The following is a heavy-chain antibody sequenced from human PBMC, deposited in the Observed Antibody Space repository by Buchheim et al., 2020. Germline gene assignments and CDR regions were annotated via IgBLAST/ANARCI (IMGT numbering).Heavy chain of an antibody. CDR2: IKQDGSEK. D-gene: IGHD3-10*01. J-gene: IGHJ4*02. CDR1: GFTFGSYW. CDR3: ARDSKGIYPPGRFVGY. V-gene: IGHV3-7*01. Sequence: EVQLVESGGGLVQPGGSLRLSCAASGFTFGSYWMSWVRQAPGKGLEWVANIKQDGSEKYYVDSVKGRFTISRDNAKNSLFLQMNSLRAEDTAVYYCARDSKGIYPPGRFVGYWGQGTL.